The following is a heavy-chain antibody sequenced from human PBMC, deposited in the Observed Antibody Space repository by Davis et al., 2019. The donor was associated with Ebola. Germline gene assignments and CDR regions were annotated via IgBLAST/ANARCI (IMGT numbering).Heavy chain of an antibody. CDR2: IYPGDSET. CDR1: GYTFTSYW. Sequence: GESLKISCEGSGYTFTSYWIAWVRQVPGKGLEWMGSIYPGDSETRYSPSLQGQVTISADKSISTAYLQWSSLKASDIAMYYCARQESLYGSSDYWGQGTLITVSS. D-gene: IGHD2/OR15-2a*01. CDR3: ARQESLYGSSDY. V-gene: IGHV5-51*01. J-gene: IGHJ4*02.